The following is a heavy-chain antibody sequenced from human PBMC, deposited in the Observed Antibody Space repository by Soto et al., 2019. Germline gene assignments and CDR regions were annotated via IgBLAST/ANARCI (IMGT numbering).Heavy chain of an antibody. Sequence: ASVKVSCKASGYTFTGYYMHWVRQAPGQGLEWMGWINPNSGGTNYAQKFQGRVTMTRDTSISTAYMELSRLRSEDTAVYYCARDMTRTVVPYFDFWGQGTLVTVSS. J-gene: IGHJ4*02. CDR1: GYTFTGYY. V-gene: IGHV1-2*02. CDR2: INPNSGGT. D-gene: IGHD1-7*01. CDR3: ARDMTRTVVPYFDF.